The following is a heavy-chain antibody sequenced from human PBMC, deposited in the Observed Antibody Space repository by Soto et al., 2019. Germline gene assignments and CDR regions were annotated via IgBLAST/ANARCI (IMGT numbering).Heavy chain of an antibody. CDR2: INHTGGT. Sequence: QVHLQQWGAGLLKPSETLSLTCAVYGGSVNGYYWNWIRQPPGKGLEWIGEINHTGGTHYNPSLKSRVTMSVDTSKNQFSLRLSSVTAADSAIYYCATRITVFGLLIPPFDPWGQGTQVTVSS. CDR3: ATRITVFGLLIPPFDP. CDR1: GGSVNGYY. V-gene: IGHV4-34*02. J-gene: IGHJ5*02. D-gene: IGHD3-3*01.